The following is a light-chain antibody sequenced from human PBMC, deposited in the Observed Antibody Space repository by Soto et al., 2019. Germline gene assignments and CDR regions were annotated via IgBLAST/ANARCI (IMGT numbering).Light chain of an antibody. J-gene: IGKJ1*01. CDR1: QSVSSSY. V-gene: IGKV3-20*01. CDR2: GAS. CDR3: QQYHTSPLT. Sequence: EIVLTQSPCTLSLSAGERATFSCRASQSVSSSYIAWYQQKRGQAPRRLIYGASIRATGIPERFSGSGSGTDFTLTISRLEPEDFALYYCQQYHTSPLTFGQGTKVDIK.